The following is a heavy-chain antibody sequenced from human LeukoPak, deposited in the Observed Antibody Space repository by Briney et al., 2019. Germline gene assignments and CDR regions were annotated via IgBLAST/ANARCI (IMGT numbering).Heavy chain of an antibody. D-gene: IGHD3-9*01. CDR2: FDPEDGET. CDR3: ATGPVLRYFDWLLDY. CDR1: GYTFTSYG. V-gene: IGHV1-24*01. Sequence: ASVKVSCKASGYTFTSYGISWVRQAPGKGLEWMGGFDPEDGETIYAQKFQGRVTMTEDTSTDTAYMELSSLRSEDTAVYYCATGPVLRYFDWLLDYWGQGTLVTVSS. J-gene: IGHJ4*02.